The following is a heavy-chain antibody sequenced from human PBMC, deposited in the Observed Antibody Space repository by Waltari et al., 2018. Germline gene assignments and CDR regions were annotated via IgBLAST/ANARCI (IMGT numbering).Heavy chain of an antibody. CDR2: ISSSGSTI. Sequence: EVQLVESGGGLVQPGGSLRLSCAASGFTFSSYEMNWVRQAPGKGLEWVSYISSSGSTIYYADSLKGRFTISRDNAKNSLYLQMNSLRAEDTAVYYCARDFTGSSGLDPWGQGTLVTVSS. V-gene: IGHV3-48*03. CDR3: ARDFTGSSGLDP. D-gene: IGHD6-6*01. J-gene: IGHJ5*02. CDR1: GFTFSSYE.